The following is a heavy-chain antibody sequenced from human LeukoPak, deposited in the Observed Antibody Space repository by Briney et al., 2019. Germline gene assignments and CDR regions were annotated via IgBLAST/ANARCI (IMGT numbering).Heavy chain of an antibody. V-gene: IGHV4-31*03. D-gene: IGHD6-6*01. CDR3: ARGITSRPACFDP. CDR2: IYYSGTT. Sequence: PSQTLSLTCTVSGGSIFSGGYYWTWIRQHPGEGLEWFRSIYYSGTTHYNPSLKSRVTISVDMSKNQFSLKLSSVTAADTAVYYCARGITSRPACFDPWGQGTLVTVSS. J-gene: IGHJ5*02. CDR1: GGSIFSGGYY.